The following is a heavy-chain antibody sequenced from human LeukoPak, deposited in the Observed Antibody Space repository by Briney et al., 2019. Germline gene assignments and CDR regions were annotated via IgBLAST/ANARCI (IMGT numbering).Heavy chain of an antibody. Sequence: PGGSLRLSCAASGFTFSSYSMNWVRQAPGKGLEWVSYISSSSSTIYYADSVKGRFTISRDNAKNSLYLQMNSLRAEDTAVYYCARDLRRDYGGQTVHYWGQGTLVTVSS. CDR3: ARDLRRDYGGQTVHY. CDR1: GFTFSSYS. J-gene: IGHJ4*02. V-gene: IGHV3-48*04. D-gene: IGHD4-23*01. CDR2: ISSSSSTI.